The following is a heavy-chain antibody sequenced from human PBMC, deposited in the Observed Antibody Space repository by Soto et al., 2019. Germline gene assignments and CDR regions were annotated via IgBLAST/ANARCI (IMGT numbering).Heavy chain of an antibody. Sequence: SETLSLTCTVSGGSISSYYWSWIRQPPGKGLEWIGYIYYSGSTNYNPSLKSRVTISVDTSKNQFSLKLSSVTAADTAVYYCARVNYRILTGYYGRYFDYWGHGTLVTVSS. CDR3: ARVNYRILTGYYGRYFDY. J-gene: IGHJ4*01. CDR1: GGSISSYY. D-gene: IGHD3-9*01. CDR2: IYYSGST. V-gene: IGHV4-59*01.